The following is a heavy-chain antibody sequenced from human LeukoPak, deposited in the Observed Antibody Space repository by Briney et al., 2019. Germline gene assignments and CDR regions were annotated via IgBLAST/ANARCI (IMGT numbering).Heavy chain of an antibody. V-gene: IGHV1-69*04. CDR3: AMPARAGRGLTDY. CDR1: GGTFSSYA. J-gene: IGHJ4*02. CDR2: IIPILGIA. D-gene: IGHD6-19*01. Sequence: SVKVSCKASGGTFSSYAISWVRQAPGQGLEWMGRIIPILGIANYAQKFQGRVTITADKSTSTAYMELSSLRSEDTAVYYCAMPARAGRGLTDYWGQGTLVTVSS.